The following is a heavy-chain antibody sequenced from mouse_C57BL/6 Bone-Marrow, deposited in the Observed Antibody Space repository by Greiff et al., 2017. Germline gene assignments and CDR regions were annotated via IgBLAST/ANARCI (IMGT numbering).Heavy chain of an antibody. V-gene: IGHV1-54*01. CDR2: INPGSGGT. CDR3: ARGLLRGGTFFAY. D-gene: IGHD2-3*01. Sequence: QVQLQQSGAELVRPGTSVKVSCKASGYAFTNYLIEWVKQRPGQGLEWIGVINPGSGGTNYNEKFKGKAKLTADKSSSTAYMQLSSLTSEDSAVYFCARGLLRGGTFFAYGGQGTRVTVSA. J-gene: IGHJ3*01. CDR1: GYAFTNYL.